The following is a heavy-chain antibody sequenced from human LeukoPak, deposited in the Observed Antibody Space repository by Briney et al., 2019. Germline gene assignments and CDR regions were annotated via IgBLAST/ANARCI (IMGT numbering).Heavy chain of an antibody. Sequence: PGGSLRLSCAASGFSFSSYAMSWVRQAPGKGVEWVSAISGSGGSTYYADSVKGRFTISRDNSKNTLYLQMNSLRAEDTAVYYCAKAISSGSRCWFDPWGQGTLVTVSS. V-gene: IGHV3-23*01. CDR3: AKAISSGSRCWFDP. CDR2: ISGSGGST. J-gene: IGHJ5*02. CDR1: GFSFSSYA. D-gene: IGHD6-19*01.